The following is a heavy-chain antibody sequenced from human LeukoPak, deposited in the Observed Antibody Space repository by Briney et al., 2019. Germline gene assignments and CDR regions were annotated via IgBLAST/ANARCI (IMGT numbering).Heavy chain of an antibody. CDR1: GFTFSSYA. V-gene: IGHV3-30*04. CDR2: ISYDGSNK. J-gene: IGHJ4*02. Sequence: GGSLRLSCAASGFTFSSYAMHWVRQAPGKGLEWVAVISYDGSNKYYADSVKGRFTVSRDNSKNTLYLQMNSLRAEDTAVYYCARAKYSDLYHFDYWGQGTLVTVSS. D-gene: IGHD6-6*01. CDR3: ARAKYSDLYHFDY.